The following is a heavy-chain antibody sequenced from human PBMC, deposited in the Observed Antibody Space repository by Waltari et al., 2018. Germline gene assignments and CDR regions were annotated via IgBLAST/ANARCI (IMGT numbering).Heavy chain of an antibody. Sequence: EVQLVESGGGLIQPGGSLRLSCAASGFTVSSNYMSWVRQASGKGLEWVSVIYPGGTTYYADSVKGRFTISRDNSKNTLYLHMNSLRADDTAVYYCARGGVSNWYFDLWGRGTLVIVSS. CDR3: ARGGVSNWYFDL. CDR2: IYPGGTT. D-gene: IGHD1-26*01. V-gene: IGHV3-53*01. CDR1: GFTVSSNY. J-gene: IGHJ2*01.